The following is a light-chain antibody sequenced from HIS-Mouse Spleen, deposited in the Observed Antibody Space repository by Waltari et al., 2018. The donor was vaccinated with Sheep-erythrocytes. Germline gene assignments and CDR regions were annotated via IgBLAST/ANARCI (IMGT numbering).Light chain of an antibody. J-gene: IGLJ3*02. CDR1: SSDVGGYNY. V-gene: IGLV2-11*01. CDR3: CSYAGSYTWV. Sequence: QSALTQPRSVSGSPGQSVTISCTGTSSDVGGYNYVSWYQQHPGKAPKPRIYDVSKRPSGVPYRFSGSKSGNTASLTISGLQAEDEADYYCCSYAGSYTWVFGGGTKLTVL. CDR2: DVS.